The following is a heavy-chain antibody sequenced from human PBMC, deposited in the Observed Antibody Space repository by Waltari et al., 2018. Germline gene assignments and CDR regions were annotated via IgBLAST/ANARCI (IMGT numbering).Heavy chain of an antibody. D-gene: IGHD2-2*03. V-gene: IGHV4-38-2*01. CDR2: IYHSGIT. CDR1: GYSISSGYY. CDR3: ARQVLGYCTSATCRKNDS. J-gene: IGHJ4*02. Sequence: QVQLQESGPGLVKPSETLSLTCEVSGYSISSGYYWGWIRQPPGKGLEWIGTIYHSGITYYNPSLKGRFSISLDTSKNHFSLNMRSVTAADTAVYYCARQVLGYCTSATCRKNDSWGQGTLVTVSS.